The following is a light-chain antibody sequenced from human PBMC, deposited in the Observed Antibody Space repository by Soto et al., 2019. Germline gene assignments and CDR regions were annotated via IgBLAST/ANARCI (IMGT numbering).Light chain of an antibody. J-gene: IGKJ5*01. CDR2: GAS. CDR3: QQYNDWPPIT. CDR1: QSVSDK. Sequence: DIVMPQSPATLSVSPGQRVTLSCRASQSVSDKLVWFQQKPGQAPRLLIYGASTRATGVPPRFSGSGSGTDFSLTITSLQSEDFAVYYCQQYNDWPPITFGQGTRLEI. V-gene: IGKV3-15*01.